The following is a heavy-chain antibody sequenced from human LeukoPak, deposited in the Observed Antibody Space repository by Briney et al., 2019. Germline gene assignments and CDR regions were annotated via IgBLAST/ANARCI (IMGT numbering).Heavy chain of an antibody. CDR3: ATGDRSSGWHY. D-gene: IGHD6-19*01. V-gene: IGHV3-23*01. CDR2: IPNGGTHT. CDR1: GFTFSNYA. Sequence: GGSLRLSCAASGFTFSNYAMSWVRQAPGKGLEWVSAIPNGGTHTYYAGSVKGRFTISRDNSKNTLYLHMNSLRGEDTAVYHCATGDRSSGWHYWGQGTLVTVSS. J-gene: IGHJ4*02.